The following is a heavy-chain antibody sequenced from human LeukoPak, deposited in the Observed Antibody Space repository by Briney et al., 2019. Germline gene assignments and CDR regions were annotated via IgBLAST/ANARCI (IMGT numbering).Heavy chain of an antibody. V-gene: IGHV3-23*01. D-gene: IGHD1-26*01. CDR1: GFTFSSYA. Sequence: PGGSLRLSCAASGFTFSSYAMSWVRQAPGKGLEWVSAISGSGGSTYYADSVKGRFTISRDNSKNTLYLQMNSLRAEDTAVYYCAKVAYSGSYYDYYYMDVWGKGTTVTVSS. CDR3: AKVAYSGSYYDYYYMDV. CDR2: ISGSGGST. J-gene: IGHJ6*03.